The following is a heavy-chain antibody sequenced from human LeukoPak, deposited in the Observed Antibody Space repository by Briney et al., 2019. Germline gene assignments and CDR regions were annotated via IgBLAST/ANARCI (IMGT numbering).Heavy chain of an antibody. D-gene: IGHD6-13*01. CDR2: INPNSGGT. J-gene: IGHJ4*02. V-gene: IGHV1-2*06. Sequence: ASVKVSCKASGYTFTGYYMHWVRQAPGQGLEWMGRINPNSGGTNYAQKFQGRVTMTRDTSISTAYMELSRLRSEDTAVYYCARDLYRIAAAGTPPFDYWGQGTLVTVSS. CDR3: ARDLYRIAAAGTPPFDY. CDR1: GYTFTGYY.